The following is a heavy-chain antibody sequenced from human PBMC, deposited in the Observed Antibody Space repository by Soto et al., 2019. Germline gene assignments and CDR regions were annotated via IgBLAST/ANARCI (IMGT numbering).Heavy chain of an antibody. J-gene: IGHJ6*02. CDR3: AKEPPGGLESPSLGMDV. D-gene: IGHD1-1*01. Sequence: QVQLVESGGGVVQPGRSLRLSCAASGFTFSSYGMHWVRQAPGKGLEWVAVISYDGSNKYYADSVKGRFTISRDNSKNTLYLQMNSLRAEDTAVYYCAKEPPGGLESPSLGMDVWGQGTTVTVSS. V-gene: IGHV3-30*18. CDR1: GFTFSSYG. CDR2: ISYDGSNK.